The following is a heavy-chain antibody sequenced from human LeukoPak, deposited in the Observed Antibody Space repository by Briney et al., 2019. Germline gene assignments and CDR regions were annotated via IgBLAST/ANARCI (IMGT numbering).Heavy chain of an antibody. V-gene: IGHV3-23*01. CDR2: ISGSGGST. CDR1: GFTFSSYA. D-gene: IGHD3-22*01. CDR3: AKDSSYYDSSGYYPNPADY. J-gene: IGHJ4*02. Sequence: GGSLRLSCAASGFTFSSYAMSWVRQAPGKGLEWVSAISGSGGSTYCADSVKGRFTIPRDNSKNTLYLQMNSLRAEDTAVYYCAKDSSYYDSSGYYPNPADYWGQGTLVTVSS.